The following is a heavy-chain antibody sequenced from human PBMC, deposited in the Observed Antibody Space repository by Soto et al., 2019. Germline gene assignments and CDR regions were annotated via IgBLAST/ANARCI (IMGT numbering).Heavy chain of an antibody. Sequence: GESLKISCKGSGYSFTSNLISWVRQTPGKGLERMGRIDPNDSYTNYSPSFQGHVTISADKSISTAYLQWSSLKASDTAIYYCARYLLGMDVWGQGTTVTVS. V-gene: IGHV5-10-1*01. CDR2: IDPNDSYT. J-gene: IGHJ6*02. CDR1: GYSFTSNL. D-gene: IGHD2-15*01. CDR3: ARYLLGMDV.